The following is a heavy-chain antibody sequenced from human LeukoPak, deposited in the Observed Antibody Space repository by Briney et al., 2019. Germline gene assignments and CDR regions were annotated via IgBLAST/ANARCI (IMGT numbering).Heavy chain of an antibody. V-gene: IGHV3-23*01. CDR3: AKVTMAAYWYIDL. CDR1: GFTFSSHA. CDR2: ISFSGGST. D-gene: IGHD2-8*01. J-gene: IGHJ2*01. Sequence: PGGSLRPSCAASGFTFSSHALSWVRQAPGKGLEWVSGISFSGGSTYYADSVKGRFTISRDNSQNTLYLQMNSLRAEDTAEYYCAKVTMAAYWYIDLWGRGTLVTVSS.